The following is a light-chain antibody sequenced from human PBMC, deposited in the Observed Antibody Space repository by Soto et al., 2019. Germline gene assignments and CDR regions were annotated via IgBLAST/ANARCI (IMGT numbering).Light chain of an antibody. CDR1: QSLGSNY. Sequence: IVLTMSPGTLSLSTGESATLSCRASQSLGSNYLAWYQQKPGQAPRLLIYGASSMATGIPDRFSGSGSGTDFTLTISRLEPEDFAVYYCQQFSSYPLTFGGGTKVDIK. CDR3: QQFSSYPLT. CDR2: GAS. J-gene: IGKJ4*01. V-gene: IGKV3-20*01.